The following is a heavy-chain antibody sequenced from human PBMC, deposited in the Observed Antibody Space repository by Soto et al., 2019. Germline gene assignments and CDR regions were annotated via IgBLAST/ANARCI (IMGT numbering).Heavy chain of an antibody. CDR3: ARDMAYCSGGSCYRYYYYMDV. J-gene: IGHJ6*03. CDR2: IYSGGST. Sequence: GGSLRLSCAASGFTVSSNFMSWVRQAPGKGLEWVSVIYSGGSTYYADSVKGRFTISRDNSKNTLYLQMNSLRAEDTAVYYCARDMAYCSGGSCYRYYYYMDVWGKGTTVTVSS. V-gene: IGHV3-66*01. CDR1: GFTVSSNF. D-gene: IGHD2-15*01.